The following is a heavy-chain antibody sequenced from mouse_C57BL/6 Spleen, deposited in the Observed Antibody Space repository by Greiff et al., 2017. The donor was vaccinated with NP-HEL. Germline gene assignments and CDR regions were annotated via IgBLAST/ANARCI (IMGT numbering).Heavy chain of an antibody. J-gene: IGHJ4*01. CDR1: GYTFTSYW. Sequence: DVHLVESGTVLARPGASVKMSCKTSGYTFTSYWMHWVKQRPGQGLAWIGAIYPGNSDTSYNQKFKGKAKLTAVTSASTAYMELSSLTNEDSAVYYCTRTYGSSSYYAMDYWGQGTSVTVSS. V-gene: IGHV1-5*01. CDR2: IYPGNSDT. D-gene: IGHD1-1*01. CDR3: TRTYGSSSYYAMDY.